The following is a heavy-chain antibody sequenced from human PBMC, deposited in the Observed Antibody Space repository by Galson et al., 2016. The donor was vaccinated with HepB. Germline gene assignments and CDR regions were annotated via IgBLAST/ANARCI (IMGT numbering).Heavy chain of an antibody. D-gene: IGHD4-17*01. V-gene: IGHV4-61*08. J-gene: IGHJ4*02. CDR1: GGSVNSGGHY. CDR2: VYHSGTT. CDR3: ARIKRPASGDYAFDS. Sequence: ETLSLTCTVSGGSVNSGGHYWSWIRQPPGKTLEWIGYVYHSGTTNYNPSLKSRLTVSVDTSKNQFSLTLTSVTAADTAVYFCARIKRPASGDYAFDSWGQGTLVTVSS.